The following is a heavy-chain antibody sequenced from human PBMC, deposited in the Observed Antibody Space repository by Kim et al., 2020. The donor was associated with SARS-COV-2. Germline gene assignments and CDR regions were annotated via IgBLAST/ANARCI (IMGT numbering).Heavy chain of an antibody. J-gene: IGHJ4*02. CDR1: GGSISSGGYS. D-gene: IGHD3-16*02. V-gene: IGHV4-30-2*01. CDR3: ARGPRGGVIAHHRRNPVDFDY. Sequence: SETLSLTCAVSGGSISSGGYSWSWIRQPPGKGLEWIGYIYHSGSTYYNPSLKSRVTISVDRSKNQFSLKLSSVTAADTAVYYCARGPRGGVIAHHRRNPVDFDYWGQGTLVTVSS. CDR2: IYHSGST.